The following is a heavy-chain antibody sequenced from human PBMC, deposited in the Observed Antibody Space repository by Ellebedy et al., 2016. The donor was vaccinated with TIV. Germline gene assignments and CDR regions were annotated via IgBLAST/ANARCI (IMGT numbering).Heavy chain of an antibody. CDR1: GFSFRSYW. V-gene: IGHV3-7*01. D-gene: IGHD4-17*01. J-gene: IGHJ5*02. CDR2: IYQDGSEK. CDR3: ARRGSYGDYAVQINSWFDT. Sequence: GESLKISCAASGFSFRSYWMSWVRQAPGKGLEWVANIYQDGSEKYYVDSVEGRFTISRDNAKNELYLQMKSLRAEDTAVYYCARRGSYGDYAVQINSWFDTWGRGTLVAVSS.